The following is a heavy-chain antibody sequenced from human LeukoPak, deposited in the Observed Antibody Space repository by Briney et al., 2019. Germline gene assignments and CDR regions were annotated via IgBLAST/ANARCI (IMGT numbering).Heavy chain of an antibody. Sequence: GGSLRLSCAASGFTFSSYGMHWVRQAPGKGLEWVSYISSSSSTIYYADSMKGRFTISRDNAKNSLYLQMNSLRAEDTAVYYCARGFYDFWSGYPVDYWGQGTLVTVSS. V-gene: IGHV3-48*01. CDR1: GFTFSSYG. D-gene: IGHD3-3*01. CDR2: ISSSSSTI. J-gene: IGHJ4*02. CDR3: ARGFYDFWSGYPVDY.